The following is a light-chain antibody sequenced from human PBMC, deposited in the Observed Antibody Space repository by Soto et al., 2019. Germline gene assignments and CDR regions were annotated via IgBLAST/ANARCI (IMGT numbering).Light chain of an antibody. J-gene: IGKJ1*01. Sequence: DIHLTQSPSFLSASVGDRVTITCRASQDIAGYLAWYQQKPGKAPKLLIYAASTLQSGVPSRFSGNGSGTEFTLTISSLQPEDFAVYHCQQLNSPWTFGQGTKVDIK. V-gene: IGKV1-9*01. CDR2: AAS. CDR3: QQLNSPWT. CDR1: QDIAGY.